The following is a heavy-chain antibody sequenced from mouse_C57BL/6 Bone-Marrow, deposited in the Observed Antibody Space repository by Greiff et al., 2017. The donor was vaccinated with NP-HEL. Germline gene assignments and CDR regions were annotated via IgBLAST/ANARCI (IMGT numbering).Heavy chain of an antibody. CDR1: GYTFTSYW. CDR3: ASGGSTVALDY. Sequence: QVQLQQPGAELVKPGASVKLSCTASGYTFTSYWMHWVKQRPGQGLEWIGMIHPNSGSTNYNEKFKSKATLTVDKSSSTAYMQLSSLTSEDSAVYYCASGGSTVALDYWGQGTTLTVSS. V-gene: IGHV1-64*01. D-gene: IGHD1-1*01. J-gene: IGHJ2*01. CDR2: IHPNSGST.